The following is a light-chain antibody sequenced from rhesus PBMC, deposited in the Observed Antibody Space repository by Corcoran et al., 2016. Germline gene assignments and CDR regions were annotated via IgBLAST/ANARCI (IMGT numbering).Light chain of an antibody. CDR2: AAS. Sequence: DIQMTQSPSALSASVGDRVTISCRASQNIFSNLAWYQQKPGKAPKLLIYAASSLQTGIPSRFSGSGSGTDFTLPISSLQPEDSAAYYCQHYCNKPPTFGQGTKVEI. CDR3: QHYCNKPPT. CDR1: QNIFSN. J-gene: IGKJ1*01. V-gene: IGKV1-25*02.